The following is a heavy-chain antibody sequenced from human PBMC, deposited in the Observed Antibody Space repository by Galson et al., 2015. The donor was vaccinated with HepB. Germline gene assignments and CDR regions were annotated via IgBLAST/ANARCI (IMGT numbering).Heavy chain of an antibody. CDR2: ISSSSDYT. J-gene: IGHJ5*02. V-gene: IGHV3-11*06. Sequence: SLRLSCAASGFTFSDYYMGWIRQAPGKGLEWVSYISSSSDYTNYADSVKGRFTISRDNAKNSLYLQMNSLRAEDTAVYYCARDLTGRDNWFDPWGQGTLVTVSS. CDR1: GFTFSDYY. D-gene: IGHD3-10*01. CDR3: ARDLTGRDNWFDP.